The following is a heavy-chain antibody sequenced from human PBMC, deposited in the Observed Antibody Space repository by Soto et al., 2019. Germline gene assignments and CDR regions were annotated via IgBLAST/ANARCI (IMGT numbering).Heavy chain of an antibody. D-gene: IGHD4-17*01. CDR1: GFTFDDYA. J-gene: IGHJ4*02. Sequence: EVQLVESGGGLVQPGRSLRLSCAASGFTFDDYAMHWVRQAPGKGLEWVSGISWNSGSISYADSVKGRFTISRDNAKNSLYLQMNSLRAEDTALYYCAKSGGEDGDYAFDYWGQGTLVTVSS. CDR3: AKSGGEDGDYAFDY. V-gene: IGHV3-9*01. CDR2: ISWNSGSI.